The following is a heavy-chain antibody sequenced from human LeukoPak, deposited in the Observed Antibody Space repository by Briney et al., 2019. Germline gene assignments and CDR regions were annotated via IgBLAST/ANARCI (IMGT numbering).Heavy chain of an antibody. J-gene: IGHJ4*02. V-gene: IGHV4-38-2*02. D-gene: IGHD4-23*01. CDR3: AREVYGGFSPPYYFDY. CDR2: IYHSGST. CDR1: GYSISSGYY. Sequence: KASETLSLTCTVSGYSISSGYYWGWIRQPPGKGLEWVGSIYHSGSTYYNPSLKSRVTISVDTSKNQFSLKLSSVTAADTAVYYCAREVYGGFSPPYYFDYWGQGTLVTVSS.